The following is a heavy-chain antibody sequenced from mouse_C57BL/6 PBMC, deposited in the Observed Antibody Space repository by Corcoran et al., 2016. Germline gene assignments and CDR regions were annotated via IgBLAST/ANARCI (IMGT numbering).Heavy chain of an antibody. V-gene: IGHV3-6*01. CDR3: ARDGYYGYFDY. CDR1: GYSITSGYY. D-gene: IGHD2-3*01. J-gene: IGHJ2*01. CDR2: ISYDGIN. Sequence: DVQLQESGPGLVKPSQSLSLTCSVTGYSITSGYYWNWIRQFPGNKLEWMGYISYDGINNYNPSLKNRISITRDTSKNQFFLKLNSVTTEDTATYYCARDGYYGYFDYWGQGTTLTVSS.